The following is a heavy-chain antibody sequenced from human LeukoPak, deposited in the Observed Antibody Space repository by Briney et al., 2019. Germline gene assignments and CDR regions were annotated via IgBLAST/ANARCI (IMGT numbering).Heavy chain of an antibody. CDR2: IYSGGRT. CDR1: GVTVSSNY. V-gene: IGHV3-53*01. Sequence: GGSLRLSCAASGVTVSSNYMSWVRQAPGKGLDWVSVIYSGGRTYYADSVKGRFTISRDNSKNTLYLQMNSLRAEDTAVYYCARDSLKALDIWGQGTMVTVSS. CDR3: ARDSLKALDI. J-gene: IGHJ3*02.